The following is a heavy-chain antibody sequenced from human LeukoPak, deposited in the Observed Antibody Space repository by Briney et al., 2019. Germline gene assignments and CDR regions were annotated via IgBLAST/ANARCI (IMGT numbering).Heavy chain of an antibody. CDR1: GYTFTGYY. D-gene: IGHD2-21*01. Sequence: GASVKVSCKASGYTFTGYYMHWVRQAPGQGLEWMGWINPNSGGTNYAQNFQGRVTMTRDTSISTAYMELSRLRSDDTAVYYCARGGGYCGGDCYDYWGRGTLVTVSS. J-gene: IGHJ4*02. V-gene: IGHV1-2*02. CDR3: ARGGGYCGGDCYDY. CDR2: INPNSGGT.